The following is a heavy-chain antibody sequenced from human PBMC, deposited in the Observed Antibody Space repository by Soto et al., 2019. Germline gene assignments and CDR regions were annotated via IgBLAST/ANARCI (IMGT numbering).Heavy chain of an antibody. D-gene: IGHD2-15*01. CDR1: GFTFSSYG. J-gene: IGHJ5*02. V-gene: IGHV3-30*18. CDR2: ISYDGSNK. CDR3: AKYGDCSGGSCSWFDP. Sequence: QVQLVESGGGVVQPGRSLRLSCAASGFTFSSYGMHWVRQAPGKGREWVAVISYDGSNKYYADSVKGRFTISRDNSKNPLYLQMNSLRAEDTAVYYCAKYGDCSGGSCSWFDPWGQGTLVTVSS.